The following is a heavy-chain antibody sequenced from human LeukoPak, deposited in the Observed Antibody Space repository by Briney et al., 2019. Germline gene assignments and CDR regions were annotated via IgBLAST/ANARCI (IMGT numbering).Heavy chain of an antibody. V-gene: IGHV5-51*01. CDR1: GYSFTSYW. CDR3: ARTYSSSQNWFDP. CDR2: IYPGDSDT. J-gene: IGHJ5*02. D-gene: IGHD6-6*01. Sequence: GESLKISCKGSGYSFTSYWIGWVRQMPGKGLEWMGIIYPGDSDTRYSPSFQGQVTIPADKSISTAYLQWSSLKASDTAMYYCARTYSSSQNWFDPWGQGTLVTVSS.